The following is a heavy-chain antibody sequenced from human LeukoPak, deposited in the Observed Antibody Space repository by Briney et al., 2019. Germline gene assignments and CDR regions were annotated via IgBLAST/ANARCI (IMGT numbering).Heavy chain of an antibody. CDR1: GFNVNNAW. D-gene: IGHD2-21*01. V-gene: IGHV3-15*07. J-gene: IGHJ4*02. CDR3: YTSITDY. Sequence: GGSLRLSCAASGFNVNNAWMSWGRQAPGKRLEWVGRIRSKIDGGATDYAAPVKGRFTISRDDSKNTLYLQINSLKIEDTAMYYCYTSITDYWGQGTLVTVSS. CDR2: IRSKIDGGAT.